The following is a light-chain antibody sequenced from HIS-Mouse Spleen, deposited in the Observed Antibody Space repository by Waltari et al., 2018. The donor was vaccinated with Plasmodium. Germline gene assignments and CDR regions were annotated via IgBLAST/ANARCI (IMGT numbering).Light chain of an antibody. CDR3: SSYTSSSTLV. CDR2: DVS. J-gene: IGLJ2*01. CDR1: SSNVGGYNY. V-gene: IGLV2-14*03. Sequence: QSALTQPASVSGSPRPSITLSCPGTSSNVGGYNYVSWYQQHPGKAPKLIIYDVSNRPSGVSNRFSGSKSGNTASLTISGLQAEDEADYYCSSYTSSSTLVFGGGTKLTVL.